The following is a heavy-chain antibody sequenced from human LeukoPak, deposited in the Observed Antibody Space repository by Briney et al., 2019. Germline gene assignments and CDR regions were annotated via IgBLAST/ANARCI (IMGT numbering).Heavy chain of an antibody. D-gene: IGHD3-22*01. J-gene: IGHJ4*02. CDR3: AKRGVVIRVILVGFHKEAYYFDS. CDR1: GFTFSDHY. Sequence: GGSLRLSCAASGFTFSDHYMSWFRQAPGKGLEWVAGISGSGGRTNYADAVKGRFTISRDNAKNTLFLQMNSLRVEDTAVYFCAKRGVVIRVILVGFHKEAYYFDSWGQGAQVTVSS. CDR2: ISGSGGRT. V-gene: IGHV3-23*01.